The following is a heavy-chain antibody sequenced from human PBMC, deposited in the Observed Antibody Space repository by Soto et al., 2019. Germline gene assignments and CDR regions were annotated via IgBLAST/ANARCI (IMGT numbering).Heavy chain of an antibody. CDR3: ATQGHSYCGGDCYFFDY. CDR1: GGSISSYY. V-gene: IGHV4-59*01. D-gene: IGHD2-21*02. Sequence: PSETLSLTCTVPGGSISSYYWSWIRQPPGKGLEWIGYIYYSGSTNYNPSLKSRVTISVDTSKNQFSLKLSSVTAADTAVYYCATQGHSYCGGDCYFFDYWGQGTLVTVSS. J-gene: IGHJ4*02. CDR2: IYYSGST.